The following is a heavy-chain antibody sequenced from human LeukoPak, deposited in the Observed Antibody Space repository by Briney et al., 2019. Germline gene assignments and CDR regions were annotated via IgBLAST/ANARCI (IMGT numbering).Heavy chain of an antibody. D-gene: IGHD3-22*01. J-gene: IGHJ4*02. CDR3: ARASVGYYYDSSGPNYFDY. Sequence: SETLSLTCTVSGGSISSYYWSWIRQPPGKGLEWIGYIYYSGSTNYNPSLKSRVTISVDTSKNQFSLKLSSVTAADTAVYYCARASVGYYYDSSGPNYFDYWGQGTLVTVSS. CDR1: GGSISSYY. CDR2: IYYSGST. V-gene: IGHV4-59*08.